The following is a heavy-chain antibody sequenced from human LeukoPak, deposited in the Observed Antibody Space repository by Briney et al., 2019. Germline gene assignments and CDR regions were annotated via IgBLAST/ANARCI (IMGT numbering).Heavy chain of an antibody. CDR3: ARPGATEPHDAFDI. J-gene: IGHJ3*02. CDR2: IYYSGST. V-gene: IGHV4-59*08. D-gene: IGHD1-26*01. Sequence: SETLSLTCTASGGSISSYYWSWIRQPPGKGLEWIGYIYYSGSTNYNPSLKSRVTISVDTSKNQFSLKLSSVTAADTAVYYCARPGATEPHDAFDIWGQGTMVTVSS. CDR1: GGSISSYY.